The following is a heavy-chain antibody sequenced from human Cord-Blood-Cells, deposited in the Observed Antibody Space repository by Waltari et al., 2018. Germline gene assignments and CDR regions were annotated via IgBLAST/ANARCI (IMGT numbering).Heavy chain of an antibody. D-gene: IGHD6-6*01. CDR2: IFSNDEK. Sequence: QVTLKESGPVLVKPTETLTLTCTVSGFSLSNARMGVSWIRQPPGKALEWLAHIFSNDEKSYSTALKSRLTISKDTSKSQVGLTMTNMDPGDTATYYCARIRPVFEYSSSSYYWYFDLWGRGTLVTVSS. V-gene: IGHV2-26*01. CDR1: GFSLSNARMG. CDR3: ARIRPVFEYSSSSYYWYFDL. J-gene: IGHJ2*01.